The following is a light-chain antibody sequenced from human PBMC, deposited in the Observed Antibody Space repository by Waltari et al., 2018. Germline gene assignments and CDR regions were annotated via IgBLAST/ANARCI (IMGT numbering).Light chain of an antibody. CDR2: GVA. V-gene: IGLV2-14*03. Sequence: QSALTQPASVSGFLGQSITISCTGASSDVGAYNHVSWYQQHPGKAPKLMIYGVANRPSGVSNRFSGSKSGNTASLTISGLQAEDEADYYCTSYTSSSTWVFGGGTKLTVL. CDR3: TSYTSSSTWV. CDR1: SSDVGAYNH. J-gene: IGLJ3*02.